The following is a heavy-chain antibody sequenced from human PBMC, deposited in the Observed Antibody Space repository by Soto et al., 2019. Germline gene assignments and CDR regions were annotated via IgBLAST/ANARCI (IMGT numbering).Heavy chain of an antibody. Sequence: QVQLVQSGAEVKKTGASVKVSCKASGYTFSSYAISWVRQAPGQGLEWMGGIIPIFGTANYAQKFQGRVTITADESTSTAYMELSSLRSEDTAVYYCARGDHYQYYYYGMDVWGQGTTVTVSS. D-gene: IGHD1-26*01. CDR3: ARGDHYQYYYYGMDV. V-gene: IGHV1-69*01. CDR2: IIPIFGTA. J-gene: IGHJ6*02. CDR1: GYTFSSYA.